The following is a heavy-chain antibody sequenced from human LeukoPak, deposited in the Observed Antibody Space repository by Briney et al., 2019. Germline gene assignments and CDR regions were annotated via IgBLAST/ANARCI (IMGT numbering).Heavy chain of an antibody. J-gene: IGHJ4*02. CDR3: AILDSIVVVPPSAFDY. D-gene: IGHD2-2*01. CDR1: GFTFSSYA. CDR2: ISGSGGST. Sequence: GGSLRLSCAASGFTFSSYAMSWVRQAPGKGLEWVSAISGSGGSTYYADSVKGRFTISRDNSKNTLYLQMNSLRAEDTAVYYCAILDSIVVVPPSAFDYWGQGTLVTVSS. V-gene: IGHV3-23*01.